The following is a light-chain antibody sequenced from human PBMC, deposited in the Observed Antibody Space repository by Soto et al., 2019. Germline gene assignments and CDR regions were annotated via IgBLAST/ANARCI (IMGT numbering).Light chain of an antibody. CDR3: MQASHMPYT. CDR2: KVS. Sequence: DVVMTQSPLSLPVTLGLPASISCSSSQSLLYSDGNTYLTWFHQRPGQSPRRLIYKVSYRDSGVPDRFSGSGSGTEFTLKISRVEAEDVGVYYCMQASHMPYTFGQGNKREI. CDR1: QSLLYSDGNTY. J-gene: IGKJ2*01. V-gene: IGKV2-30*01.